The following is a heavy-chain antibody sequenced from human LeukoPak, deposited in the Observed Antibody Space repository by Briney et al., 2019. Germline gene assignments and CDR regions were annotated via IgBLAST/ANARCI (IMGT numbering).Heavy chain of an antibody. CDR1: GFTFSGYY. Sequence: GGSLRLSCAASGFTFSGYYMSWVRQAPGKGPEWISYISSSGDSKYYADSVKGRFTISRDNAKNSLYLQMNSLRAEDTAVYYCARDRGAVAGQYFDYWGQGTLVTVSS. CDR3: ARDRGAVAGQYFDY. J-gene: IGHJ4*02. D-gene: IGHD6-19*01. V-gene: IGHV3-11*01. CDR2: ISSSGDSK.